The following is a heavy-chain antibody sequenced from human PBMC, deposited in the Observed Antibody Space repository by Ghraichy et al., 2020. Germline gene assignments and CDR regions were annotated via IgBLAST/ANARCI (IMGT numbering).Heavy chain of an antibody. V-gene: IGHV4-4*07. CDR2: IHTSGIT. Sequence: SETLSLTCTVSGGSISNSYWSWVRQPAGKGLEWIGRIHTSGITNYNPSLKSRVTMSVDTSKNQFSLNVNSVTAADTAVYYCARDNYTKGDDSWGQGTLVTVSS. CDR1: GGSISNSY. CDR3: ARDNYTKGDDS. J-gene: IGHJ4*02. D-gene: IGHD3-16*01.